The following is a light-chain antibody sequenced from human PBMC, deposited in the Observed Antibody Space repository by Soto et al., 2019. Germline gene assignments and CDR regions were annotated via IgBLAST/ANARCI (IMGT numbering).Light chain of an antibody. CDR1: QSVSGN. V-gene: IGKV3-15*01. Sequence: EIVMTQSPSTLSVSPGGRAPLSCRASQSVSGNLAWYQQRPGQAPILLIYGASTRAPGITARFGGSGAGTEFTLTISSLQSEDFAVYYCQQYNNCPRTFGQGSNVDIK. CDR2: GAS. CDR3: QQYNNCPRT. J-gene: IGKJ1*01.